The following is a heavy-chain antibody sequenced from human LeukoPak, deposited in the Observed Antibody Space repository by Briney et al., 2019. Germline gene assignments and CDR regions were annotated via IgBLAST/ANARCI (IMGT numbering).Heavy chain of an antibody. V-gene: IGHV5-51*01. Sequence: GESLKISCEGSGYSFTTYWIGWVRQMPGKGLEWMGIIYPGDSDTRYSPSFQGYVTISADKSISTAYLQWSSLKASDTAMYYCARHTYNNGWWGGDYWGQGTLVTVSS. CDR1: GYSFTTYW. CDR2: IYPGDSDT. J-gene: IGHJ4*02. D-gene: IGHD6-19*01. CDR3: ARHTYNNGWWGGDY.